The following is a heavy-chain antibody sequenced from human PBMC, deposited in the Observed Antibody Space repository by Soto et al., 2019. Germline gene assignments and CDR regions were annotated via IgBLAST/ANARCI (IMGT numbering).Heavy chain of an antibody. CDR1: GESISSSSYY. V-gene: IGHV4-39*01. CDR2: IYYSGRT. Sequence: SETLSLTCIVSGESISSSSYYWGWIRQPPGKGLEWIGSIYYSGRTYYNPSFKSRVTISIDTSKNQFSLKLSSVTATDTAVYYCARQRTTVVTQAYFDHCGQGALGTVSS. CDR3: ARQRTTVVTQAYFDH. J-gene: IGHJ4*02. D-gene: IGHD2-21*02.